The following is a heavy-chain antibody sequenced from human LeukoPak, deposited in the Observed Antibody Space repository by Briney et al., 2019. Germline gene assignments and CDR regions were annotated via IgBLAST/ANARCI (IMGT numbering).Heavy chain of an antibody. D-gene: IGHD3-9*01. CDR1: GGSISSYY. Sequence: PSETLSLTCTVSGGSISSYYWSWIRQPPGKGLEWIGYIYYSGSTNYNPSLKSRVTISVDTSKNQFSLKLSSVTAADTAVYYCARVDGGRYFDWKGAFDIWGQGTMVTVSS. V-gene: IGHV4-59*01. CDR2: IYYSGST. J-gene: IGHJ3*02. CDR3: ARVDGGRYFDWKGAFDI.